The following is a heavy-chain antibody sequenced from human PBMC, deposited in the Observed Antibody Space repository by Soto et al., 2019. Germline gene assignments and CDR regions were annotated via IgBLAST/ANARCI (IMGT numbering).Heavy chain of an antibody. CDR3: ARDQGGYCSGGSCYFDY. V-gene: IGHV3-7*01. Sequence: GGSLRLSCAASGFTFSSYWMSWVRQAPAKGLEWVANIKQDGSEKYYVDSVKGRFTIARDNAKNSLYLQMNSLRAEDTAVYYCARDQGGYCSGGSCYFDYWGQGTLVTVSS. D-gene: IGHD2-15*01. J-gene: IGHJ4*02. CDR1: GFTFSSYW. CDR2: IKQDGSEK.